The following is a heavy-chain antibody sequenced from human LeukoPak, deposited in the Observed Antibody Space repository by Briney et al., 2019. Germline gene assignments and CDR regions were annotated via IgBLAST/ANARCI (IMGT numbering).Heavy chain of an antibody. V-gene: IGHV3-43D*03. CDR2: ISWDGGST. Sequence: GGSLRLSCAASGFTFDDYAMHWVRQAPGKGLELGSLISWDGGSTYYADSVKGRFTISRDNSKNSLYLQMNSLRAEDTAVYYCAELGITMIGGVWGKGTTATISS. CDR3: AELGITMIGGV. J-gene: IGHJ6*04. CDR1: GFTFDDYA. D-gene: IGHD3-10*02.